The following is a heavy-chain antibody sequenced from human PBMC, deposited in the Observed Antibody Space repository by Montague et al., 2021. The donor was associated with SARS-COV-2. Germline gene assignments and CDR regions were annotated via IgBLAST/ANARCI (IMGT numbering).Heavy chain of an antibody. CDR3: ARALEYGNASGYFDY. D-gene: IGHD1-1*01. V-gene: IGHV4-31*03. CDR1: GGSISRGGYY. J-gene: IGHJ4*02. CDR2: IHDTGRT. Sequence: TLSLTCTVSGGSISRGGYYYTWIRQYPGKGLEWIGNIHDTGRTNYKSSLRSRITMSVDTSKNRFSLKLTSVTAADTAVYYCARALEYGNASGYFDYWGQGTLVTVSS.